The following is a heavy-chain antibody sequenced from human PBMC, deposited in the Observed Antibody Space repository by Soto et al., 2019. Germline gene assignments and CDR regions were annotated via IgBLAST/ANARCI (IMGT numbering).Heavy chain of an antibody. J-gene: IGHJ4*02. V-gene: IGHV3-33*01. CDR3: ARWGIAAGDY. CDR2: IWYDGSNK. Sequence: QVQLVESGGGVVQPGRSLRLSCAASGFTFSSYGMHWVRQAPGKGLEWVSVIWYDGSNKYYADSVKGRFTISRDNSKYTLYLQMNSLRAEDTAVYYCARWGIAAGDYWGQGTLVTVSS. D-gene: IGHD6-13*01. CDR1: GFTFSSYG.